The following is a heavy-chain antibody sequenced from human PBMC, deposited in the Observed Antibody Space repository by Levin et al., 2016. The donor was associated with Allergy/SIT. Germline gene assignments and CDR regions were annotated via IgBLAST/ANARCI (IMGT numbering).Heavy chain of an antibody. V-gene: IGHV4-34*01. CDR2: INHSGST. J-gene: IGHJ4*02. CDR3: ARHTIGYCSSTSCYEYYFDY. CDR1: GGSFSGYY. D-gene: IGHD2-2*01. Sequence: SETLSLTCAVYGGSFSGYYWSWIRQPPGKGLEWIGEINHSGSTNYNPSLKSRVTISVDTSKNQFSLKLSSVTAADTAVYYCARHTIGYCSSTSCYEYYFDYWGQGTLVTVSS.